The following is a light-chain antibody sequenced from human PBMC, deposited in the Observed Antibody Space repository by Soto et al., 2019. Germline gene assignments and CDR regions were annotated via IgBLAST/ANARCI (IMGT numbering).Light chain of an antibody. Sequence: EIVLTQSPGTLSLSPGERATLSCRASQSVTSNSLAWFQHIPGQAPRLLIYGASNRATGIPARFSGSGSGTDFTLTISSLEPEDFAVYYCQQRSNWPRTFGPGTKVDIK. J-gene: IGKJ3*01. CDR3: QQRSNWPRT. V-gene: IGKV3-11*01. CDR1: QSVTSN. CDR2: GAS.